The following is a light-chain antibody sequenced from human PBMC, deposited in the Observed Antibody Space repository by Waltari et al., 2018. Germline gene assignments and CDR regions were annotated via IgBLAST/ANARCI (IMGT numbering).Light chain of an antibody. CDR1: QSVNSF. CDR3: QQRGTWPPLT. J-gene: IGKJ4*01. Sequence: EIVLTQSPATLSLSPGDTATLSCRANQSVNSFLGWYQHKLGQAPRLLIYDTSNRATGVPARFSGSGSRTDFALTISSLEPEDFAIYYCQQRGTWPPLTFGGGTKVEI. CDR2: DTS. V-gene: IGKV3-11*01.